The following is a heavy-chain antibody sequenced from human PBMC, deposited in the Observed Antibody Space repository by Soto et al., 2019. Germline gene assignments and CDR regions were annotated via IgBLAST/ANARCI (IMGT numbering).Heavy chain of an antibody. D-gene: IGHD2-15*01. CDR3: TTGSVEGV. CDR2: IKRKIDGEAT. V-gene: IGHV3-15*07. J-gene: IGHJ6*02. CDR1: GFSFSNAW. Sequence: EVQLVESGGDLVKPGGSLRLSCAASGFSFSNAWMNWVRQAPGKELEWVGRIKRKIDGEATDYAGPVKGRFTVFRDDSKSALYLQMNSLKGDDTAVYYCTTGSVEGVWGQGTTVTVS.